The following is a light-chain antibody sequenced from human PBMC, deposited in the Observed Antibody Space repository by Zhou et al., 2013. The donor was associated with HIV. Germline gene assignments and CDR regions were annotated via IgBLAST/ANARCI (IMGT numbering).Light chain of an antibody. CDR3: QHFNSYPLT. J-gene: IGKJ4*01. CDR2: DAS. CDR1: QGISSA. Sequence: AIQLTQSPSSLSASVGDRVTITCRASQGISSALAWYQQKPGKVPKLLIYDASILESGVPSSFSGSGSGTDFTLTISSLQPEDVATYFCQHFNSYPLTFGGGTKVEIK. V-gene: IGKV1-13*02.